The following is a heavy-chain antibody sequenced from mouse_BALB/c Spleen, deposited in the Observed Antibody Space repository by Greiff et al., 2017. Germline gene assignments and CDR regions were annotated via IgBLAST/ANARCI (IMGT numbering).Heavy chain of an antibody. V-gene: IGHV14-3*02. J-gene: IGHJ4*01. CDR1: GFNIKDTY. D-gene: IGHD2-14*01. CDR2: IDPANGNT. Sequence: VQLQQSGAELVKPGASVKLSCTASGFNIKDTYMHWVKQRPEQGMEWIGRIDPANGNTKYDPKFQGKATIAADTSSNTAYLQLSSLTSEDTAVYYCATAYYRYDDYAMDYWGQGTSVTVSS. CDR3: ATAYYRYDDYAMDY.